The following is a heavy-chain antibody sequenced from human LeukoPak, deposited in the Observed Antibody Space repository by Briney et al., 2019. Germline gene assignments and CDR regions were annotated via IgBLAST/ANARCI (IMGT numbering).Heavy chain of an antibody. Sequence: GGSLRLSCAASGFTFSNYAMRWVRQAPGKGLEWVSGISGSGDSTYYADSVKGRFTISRDNSKNTLYLQMNSLRAEDTAVYYCAKADSSSWYLLGGWGQGTLVTVSS. CDR1: GFTFSNYA. J-gene: IGHJ4*02. D-gene: IGHD6-13*01. CDR2: ISGSGDST. V-gene: IGHV3-23*01. CDR3: AKADSSSWYLLGG.